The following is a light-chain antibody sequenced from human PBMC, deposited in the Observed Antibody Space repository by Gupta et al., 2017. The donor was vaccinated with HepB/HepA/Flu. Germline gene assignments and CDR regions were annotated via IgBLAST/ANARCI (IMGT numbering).Light chain of an antibody. CDR2: KAS. V-gene: IGKV1-5*03. CDR1: QSISSW. J-gene: IGKJ2*02. CDR3: QQYNSYPCN. Sequence: DLPMTPSPSTLSASVGDRVTITCRASQSISSWLAWYQQKPGKAPNLLIYKASSLESGVPSRFSGSGSGTEFTLTISSLQPDDFATYYCQQYNSYPCNFGQGTKMEIK.